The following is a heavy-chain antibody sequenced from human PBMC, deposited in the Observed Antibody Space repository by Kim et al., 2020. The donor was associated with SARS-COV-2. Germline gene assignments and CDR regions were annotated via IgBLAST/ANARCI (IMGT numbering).Heavy chain of an antibody. Sequence: SETLSLTCTVSGGSISSYYWSWIRQPPGKGLEWIGYIYYSGSTNYNPSLKSRVTISVDTSKNQFSLKLSSVTAADTAVYYCARLSSGWFGRWGQGTLVTVSS. J-gene: IGHJ5*02. CDR3: ARLSSGWFGR. V-gene: IGHV4-59*01. D-gene: IGHD6-19*01. CDR2: IYYSGST. CDR1: GGSISSYY.